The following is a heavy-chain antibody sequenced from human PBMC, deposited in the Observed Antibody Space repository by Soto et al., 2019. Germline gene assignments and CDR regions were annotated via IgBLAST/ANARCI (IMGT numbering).Heavy chain of an antibody. V-gene: IGHV4-31*03. Sequence: SETLSLTCTVSGGSISSGGYYWSWIRQHPGKGLEWIGYIYYSGSTYYNPSLKSRLTISVDTSLNHFSLYLGSVTAADTALYFCGTGRLGIVDYWGHGALVTVSS. CDR1: GGSISSGGYY. CDR3: GTGRLGIVDY. CDR2: IYYSGST. J-gene: IGHJ4*01.